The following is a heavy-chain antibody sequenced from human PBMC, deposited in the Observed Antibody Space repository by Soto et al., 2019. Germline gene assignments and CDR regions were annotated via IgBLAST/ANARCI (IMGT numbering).Heavy chain of an antibody. CDR2: ISGSGGST. CDR3: ARGNDYGDYVDHYYYYYMDV. CDR1: GFTFGSYA. J-gene: IGHJ6*03. Sequence: PGGSLRLSCAASGFTFGSYAMSWVRQAPGKGLEWVSAISGSGGSTYYADSVKGRFTISRDNAKNSLYLQMNSLRAEDTAVYYCARGNDYGDYVDHYYYYYMDVWGKGTTVTVSS. V-gene: IGHV3-23*01. D-gene: IGHD4-17*01.